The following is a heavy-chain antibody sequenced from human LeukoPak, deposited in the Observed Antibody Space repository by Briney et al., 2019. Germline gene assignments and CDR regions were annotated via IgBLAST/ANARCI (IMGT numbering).Heavy chain of an antibody. D-gene: IGHD3-3*01. CDR1: GYSFTSYW. J-gene: IGHJ6*02. Sequence: GESLKISCKGSGYSFTSYWIGWVRQMPGKGLEWMGIIYPGDSDTRYSPSFQGQVTISADKSISTAYLQWSSLKASDTAMYYCARHRDTIFGVVSEEDYGMDVWGQGTTVTVSS. CDR2: IYPGDSDT. CDR3: ARHRDTIFGVVSEEDYGMDV. V-gene: IGHV5-51*01.